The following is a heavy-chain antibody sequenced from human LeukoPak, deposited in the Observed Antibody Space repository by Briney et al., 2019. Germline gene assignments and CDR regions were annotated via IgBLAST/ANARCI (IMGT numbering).Heavy chain of an antibody. D-gene: IGHD2-2*02. CDR2: ISAYNGNT. J-gene: IGHJ6*02. CDR3: AREYCSSTSCYRDSSYYYYGMDA. CDR1: GYTFTSYG. Sequence: ASVKVSCKASGYTFTSYGISWVRQAPGQGLEWMGWISAYNGNTNYAQKLQGRVTMTTDTSTSTAYMELRSLRSDDTAVYYCAREYCSSTSCYRDSSYYYYGMDAWGQGTTFTVSS. V-gene: IGHV1-18*01.